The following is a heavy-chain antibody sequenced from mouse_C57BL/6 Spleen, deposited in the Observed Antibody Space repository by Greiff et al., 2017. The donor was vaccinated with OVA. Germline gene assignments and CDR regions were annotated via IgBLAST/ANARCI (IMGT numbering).Heavy chain of an antibody. J-gene: IGHJ2*01. D-gene: IGHD1-1*01. Sequence: EVKLMESGGDLVKPGGSLKLSCAASGFTFSSYGMSWVRQTPDKRLEWVATIGSGGSYTYYPDSVKGRFTISRDNAKNTLYLQMSSLKSEDTAMYYCARLGYYYGSHYFDYWGQGTTLTVSS. CDR2: IGSGGSYT. CDR1: GFTFSSYG. V-gene: IGHV5-6*01. CDR3: ARLGYYYGSHYFDY.